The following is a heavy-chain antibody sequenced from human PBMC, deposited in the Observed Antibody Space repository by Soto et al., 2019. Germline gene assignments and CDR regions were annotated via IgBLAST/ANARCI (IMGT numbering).Heavy chain of an antibody. D-gene: IGHD6-13*01. CDR3: ARVDVTGIAAAGPQYFDY. V-gene: IGHV4-34*01. CDR2: INHLGSI. Sequence: PSETLSLTCVVSGGSLSDYFWSWIRQPPGMALEWIGEINHLGSINYNPSLKSRVTMSVDTSKNQFSLTLNSVTAADTAVYYCARVDVTGIAAAGPQYFDYRGQGTLVTVPS. CDR1: GGSLSDYF. J-gene: IGHJ4*02.